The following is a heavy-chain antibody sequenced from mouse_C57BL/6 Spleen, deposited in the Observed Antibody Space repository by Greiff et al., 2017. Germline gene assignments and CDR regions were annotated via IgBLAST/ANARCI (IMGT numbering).Heavy chain of an antibody. J-gene: IGHJ4*01. V-gene: IGHV1-80*01. D-gene: IGHD2-3*01. Sequence: VQLQQSGASVKISCKASGYAFSSYWMNWVKQRPGKGLEWIGQIYPGDGDTNYNGKFKGKATLTADKSSSTAYMQLSSLTSEDSAVYFCARRVYDFYYYAMDYWGQGTSVTVSS. CDR1: GYAFSSYW. CDR2: IYPGDGDT. CDR3: ARRVYDFYYYAMDY.